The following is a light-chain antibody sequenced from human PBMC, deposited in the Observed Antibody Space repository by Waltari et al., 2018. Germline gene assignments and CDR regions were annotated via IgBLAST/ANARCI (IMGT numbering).Light chain of an antibody. CDR3: QQYDSIPWT. Sequence: LYSPNSKNNLAWYQQKPGKGLKLLIYWASTRECGVPDRFSGSGYGTDFTLTISSLQADDVAVYYCQQYDSIPWTFGQGTKVEIK. V-gene: IGKV4-1*01. CDR1: LYSPNSKNN. CDR2: WAS. J-gene: IGKJ1*01.